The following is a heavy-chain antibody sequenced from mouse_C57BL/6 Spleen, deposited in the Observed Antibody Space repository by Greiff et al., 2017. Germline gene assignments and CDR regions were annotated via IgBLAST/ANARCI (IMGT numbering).Heavy chain of an antibody. J-gene: IGHJ4*01. V-gene: IGHV1-64*01. CDR2: IHPNSGST. D-gene: IGHD1-1*01. Sequence: QVQLQQPGAELVKPGASVKLSCKASGYNFTSYWMHWVKQRPGQGLEWIGMIHPNSGSTNYNAKFKSKATLTVDKSSSTAYMQLSSLTSEDSAVYYCARGDGSSPGDYAMDYWGQGTSGTVSS. CDR1: GYNFTSYW. CDR3: ARGDGSSPGDYAMDY.